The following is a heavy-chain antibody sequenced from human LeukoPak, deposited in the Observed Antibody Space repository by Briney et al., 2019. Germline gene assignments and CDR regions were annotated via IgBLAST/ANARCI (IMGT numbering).Heavy chain of an antibody. D-gene: IGHD3-3*02. CDR2: ISGSGGST. Sequence: GGSLRLSCAASGFIFSNSWMSWVRQAPGKGLEWVSAISGSGGSTYYADSVKGRFTISRDNSKNTLYLQMNSLRAEDTAVYYCAKGTSILAYYMDVWGKGTTVTVSS. J-gene: IGHJ6*03. V-gene: IGHV3-23*01. CDR3: AKGTSILAYYMDV. CDR1: GFIFSNSW.